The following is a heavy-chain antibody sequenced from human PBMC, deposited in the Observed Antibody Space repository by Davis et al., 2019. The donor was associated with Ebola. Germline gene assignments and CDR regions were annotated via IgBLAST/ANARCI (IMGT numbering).Heavy chain of an antibody. D-gene: IGHD3-22*01. CDR2: ISSSSSYT. J-gene: IGHJ1*01. CDR3: AKNRYGSGYSAFQH. V-gene: IGHV3-21*04. Sequence: GESLKISCAASGFTFSSYSMNWVRQAPGKGLEWVSSISSSSSYTYYADSVKGRFTISRDNSKNTLYLQMNSPRAEDTAVYYCAKNRYGSGYSAFQHWGQGTLVTVSS. CDR1: GFTFSSYS.